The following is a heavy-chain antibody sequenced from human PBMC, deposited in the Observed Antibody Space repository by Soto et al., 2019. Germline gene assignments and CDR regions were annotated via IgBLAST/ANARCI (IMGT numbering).Heavy chain of an antibody. CDR1: GGSFSGYY. CDR3: ARGGHDYSNYAYYYYYYMDV. CDR2: INHSGST. J-gene: IGHJ6*03. D-gene: IGHD4-4*01. Sequence: PSETLSLTCAVYGGSFSGYYWSWIRQPPGKGLEWIGEINHSGSTNYNPPLKSRVTISVDTSKNQFSLKLSSVTAADTAVYYCARGGHDYSNYAYYYYYYMDVWGKGTTVTVSS. V-gene: IGHV4-34*01.